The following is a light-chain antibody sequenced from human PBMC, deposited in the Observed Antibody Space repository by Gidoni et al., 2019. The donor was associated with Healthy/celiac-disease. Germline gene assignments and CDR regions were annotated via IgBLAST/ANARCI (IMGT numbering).Light chain of an antibody. Sequence: DTQMTQSPSPLSASVGDRVTITCRASQSISSYVNWYQQKPGKAPKLLIYAASSLQSGVPSRFSSSGSGTDFTLTISSLQQEDFATYYCQQSYSTPRYTFGQGTKLEIK. J-gene: IGKJ2*01. CDR1: QSISSY. CDR2: AAS. CDR3: QQSYSTPRYT. V-gene: IGKV1-39*01.